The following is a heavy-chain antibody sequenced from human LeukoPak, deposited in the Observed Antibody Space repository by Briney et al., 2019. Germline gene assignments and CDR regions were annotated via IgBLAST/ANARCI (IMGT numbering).Heavy chain of an antibody. V-gene: IGHV4-34*01. Sequence: SETLSLTCGVYDGSFSVYYWSWIRQPPGKGLEWIGGINHRGSTRYNPSLKSRVTISVDTSKNQFSLKLSSVTAADTAVYYCARLTVYDFSRGYYKSYNWFDPWGQGTQVTVS. D-gene: IGHD3-3*01. CDR2: INHRGST. CDR1: DGSFSVYY. CDR3: ARLTVYDFSRGYYKSYNWFDP. J-gene: IGHJ5*02.